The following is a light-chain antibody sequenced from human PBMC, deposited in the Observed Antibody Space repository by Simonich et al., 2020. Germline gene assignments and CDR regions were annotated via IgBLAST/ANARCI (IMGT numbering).Light chain of an antibody. Sequence: QSALTQPASVSGSPGQSITISCTGTSSDVGGYNLVSWYQQHPGKAPKLMIYEGSKRPSGVSKRCSGSKSGNTASLTISGLPAEDEADYYCCSYAGSSTWVFGGGTKLTVL. CDR3: CSYAGSSTWV. CDR1: SSDVGGYNL. J-gene: IGLJ3*02. V-gene: IGLV2-23*01. CDR2: EGS.